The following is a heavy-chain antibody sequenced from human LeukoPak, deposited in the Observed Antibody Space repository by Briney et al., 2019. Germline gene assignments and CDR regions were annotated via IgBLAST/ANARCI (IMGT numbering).Heavy chain of an antibody. CDR3: ARSKSGSYHAPFDY. D-gene: IGHD1-26*01. J-gene: IGHJ4*02. Sequence: SETLSLTCSVSGGSISNDNYYWGWIRQPSGKDLEWIGGVYHGGSSYYSPSLKSRITTISVDTSRNQFSLRLSSVTAADTAVYYCARSKSGSYHAPFDYWGQGILVTVSS. CDR2: VYHGGSS. CDR1: GGSISNDNYY. V-gene: IGHV4-39*01.